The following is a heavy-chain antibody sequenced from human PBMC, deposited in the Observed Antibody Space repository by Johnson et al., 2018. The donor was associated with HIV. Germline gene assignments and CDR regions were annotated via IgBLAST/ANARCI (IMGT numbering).Heavy chain of an antibody. J-gene: IGHJ3*02. CDR3: ARDPRGPTWIQLDDAFDI. CDR2: ISYDGSNK. D-gene: IGHD5-18*01. V-gene: IGHV3-30-3*01. CDR1: GFTFSSYA. Sequence: QVQLVESGGGVVQPGRSLRLSCAASGFTFSSYAMHWVRQAPGKGLEWVAVISYDGSNKYYADSVKGRFTISRDNSKNTLYLQMTSLRAEDTAVYYCARDPRGPTWIQLDDAFDIWGQGTMVTVSS.